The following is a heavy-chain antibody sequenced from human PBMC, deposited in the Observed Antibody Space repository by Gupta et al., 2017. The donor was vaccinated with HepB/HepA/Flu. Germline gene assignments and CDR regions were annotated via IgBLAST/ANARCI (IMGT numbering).Heavy chain of an antibody. CDR1: GFTLDDVP. J-gene: IGHJ6*02. Sequence: DVLLVESGGGLVQPGRSLRLSCALSGFTLDDVPMHWVRQVPGKGLEWVSGFSLDSDRVDYADSVKGRFTTSRDKAKNSLFLQMNNLRAEDTAMYYCIKDSKPGGADVWGRGTSVTVSS. CDR3: IKDSKPGGADV. D-gene: IGHD4-11*01. CDR2: FSLDSDRV. V-gene: IGHV3-9*01.